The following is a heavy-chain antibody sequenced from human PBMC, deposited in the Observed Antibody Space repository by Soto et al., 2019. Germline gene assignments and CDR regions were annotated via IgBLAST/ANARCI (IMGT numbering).Heavy chain of an antibody. V-gene: IGHV3-30-3*01. D-gene: IGHD3-22*01. CDR2: ISYDGSNK. J-gene: IGHJ4*02. CDR3: ARDLTMIVVVTNYFDY. Sequence: QVQLVESGGGVVQPGRSPRLSCAASGFTFSSYAMHWVRQAPGKGLEWVAVISYDGSNKYYADSVKGRFTISRDNSKNTLYLQMNSLRAEDTAVYYCARDLTMIVVVTNYFDYWGQGTLVTVSS. CDR1: GFTFSSYA.